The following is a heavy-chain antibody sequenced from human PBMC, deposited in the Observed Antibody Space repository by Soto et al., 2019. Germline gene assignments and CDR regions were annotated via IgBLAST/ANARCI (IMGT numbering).Heavy chain of an antibody. D-gene: IGHD3-22*01. V-gene: IGHV4-31*02. CDR3: ARAAAYYYDSSGYYYYLDY. CDR1: VGSISSGGYY. J-gene: IGHJ4*02. CDR2: IYYSGST. Sequence: TLSLTCTVPVGSISSGGYYWSWIRQHPGKGLEWIGYIYYSGSTYYNPSLKSRVTISVDTSKNQFSLKLSSVTAADTAVYYCARAAAYYYDSSGYYYYLDYWGQGTLVTVSS.